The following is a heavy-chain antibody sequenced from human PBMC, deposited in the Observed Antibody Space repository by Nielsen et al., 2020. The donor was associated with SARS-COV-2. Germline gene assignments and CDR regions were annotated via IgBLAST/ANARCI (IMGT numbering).Heavy chain of an antibody. Sequence: SVKVSCKASGYTFTYRYLHWVRQAPGQALEYVGWITPFNSNTNYAQKFQDRVTITRDTSMTTLYLEINSLRPEDTAIYYCARWSQSGINPGAFDIWGQGTMLTVSS. V-gene: IGHV1-45*02. CDR3: ARWSQSGINPGAFDI. D-gene: IGHD1-26*01. CDR1: GYTFTYRY. J-gene: IGHJ3*02. CDR2: ITPFNSNT.